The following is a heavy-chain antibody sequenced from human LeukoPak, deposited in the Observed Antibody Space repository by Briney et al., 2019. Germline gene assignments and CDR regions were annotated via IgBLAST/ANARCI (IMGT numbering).Heavy chain of an antibody. CDR2: INPNSGGT. V-gene: IGHV1-2*02. CDR3: ARHTLHRVRRAVAGVIFGY. CDR1: GYTFTGYY. Sequence: GASVKVSCKASGYTFTGYYMHWVRQAPGQGLEWMGWINPNSGGTNYAQKFQGRVTMTRDTSISTAYMELSRLRSDDTAVYYCARHTLHRVRRAVAGVIFGYWSQGTLVTVSS. D-gene: IGHD6-19*01. J-gene: IGHJ4*02.